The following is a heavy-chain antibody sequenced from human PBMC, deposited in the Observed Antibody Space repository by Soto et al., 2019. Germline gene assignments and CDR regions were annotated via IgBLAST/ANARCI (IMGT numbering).Heavy chain of an antibody. V-gene: IGHV3-20*04. Sequence: EVQLVESGGGVVRPGGSLRLSCAASGFTFNDYGMTWVRQAPGKGLEWVSGINWNGGSTGYADSVKGRFTISRDNAKKSLHLQVSSLRAEDTALDYCARGSGTFDYWGQGTPVTVSS. D-gene: IGHD3-10*01. CDR2: INWNGGST. J-gene: IGHJ4*02. CDR1: GFTFNDYG. CDR3: ARGSGTFDY.